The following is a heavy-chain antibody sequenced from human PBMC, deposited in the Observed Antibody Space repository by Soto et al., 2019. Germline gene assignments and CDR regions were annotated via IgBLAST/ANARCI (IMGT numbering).Heavy chain of an antibody. Sequence: EVQLVQSGGGLGQPGGSLRLSCAVSGFTFRXFAMSWVRQAPRKGLEWVATSSGSLTSAFYADSVKGRFTXSRDLSTNXXXXXXNGLTDEDTAMYYCARDAGLPAFGALIHVFDRWGQGTLVTVSS. V-gene: IGHV3-23*04. CDR1: GFTFRXFA. D-gene: IGHD3-3*01. J-gene: IGHJ4*02. CDR3: ARDAGLPAFGALIHVFDR. CDR2: SSGSLTSA.